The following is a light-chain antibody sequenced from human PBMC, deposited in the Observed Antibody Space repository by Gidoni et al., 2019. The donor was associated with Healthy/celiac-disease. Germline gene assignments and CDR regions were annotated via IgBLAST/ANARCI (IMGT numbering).Light chain of an antibody. V-gene: IGKV2-28*01. Sequence: DIVMTHSPLSLPVTPGEPASISCRSSQSLLHSNGYNYLDWYLQKPGQSPQLLIYLGSNRASGVPERFSGRGAGTDFTLKSSRVEAEDVGGYYCMQARQTFTFGGGTKVEIK. J-gene: IGKJ4*01. CDR2: LGS. CDR3: MQARQTFT. CDR1: QSLLHSNGYNY.